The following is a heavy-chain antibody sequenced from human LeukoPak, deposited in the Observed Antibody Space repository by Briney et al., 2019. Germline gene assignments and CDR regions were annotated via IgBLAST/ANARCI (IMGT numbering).Heavy chain of an antibody. Sequence: GGSLRLSCAASGFTFSSYAMSWVRQAPGKGLEWVSAISGSGGSTYYADSVTDRFTISRDYSKNTLYLQMNSLRAEDTAVYYCAREDIAVAGTNFAYWGQGTLVTGSS. CDR2: ISGSGGST. J-gene: IGHJ4*02. CDR1: GFTFSSYA. D-gene: IGHD6-13*01. V-gene: IGHV3-23*01. CDR3: AREDIAVAGTNFAY.